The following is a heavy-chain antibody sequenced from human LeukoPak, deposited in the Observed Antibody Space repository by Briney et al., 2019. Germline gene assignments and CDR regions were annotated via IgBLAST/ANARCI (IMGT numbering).Heavy chain of an antibody. J-gene: IGHJ6*02. V-gene: IGHV4-31*03. CDR3: AIFLADYADYSSAMDV. Sequence: PSETLSLTCTVSGGSISSGGYYWSWIRQHPGKGLEWSGYVYHSGNTYYNPSLKSRVTISVDTSKDQFSLTVSSVTAADTAVYYCAIFLADYADYSSAMDVWGQGTTVTVSS. D-gene: IGHD4-17*01. CDR1: GGSISSGGYY. CDR2: VYHSGNT.